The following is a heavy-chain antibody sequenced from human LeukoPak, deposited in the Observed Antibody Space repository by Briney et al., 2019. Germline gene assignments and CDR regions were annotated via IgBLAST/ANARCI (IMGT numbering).Heavy chain of an antibody. CDR3: AKARGSGFQRGDAFDM. CDR1: RFTFSSYG. V-gene: IGHV3-30*18. D-gene: IGHD6-19*01. CDR2: ISSDGSNN. Sequence: GGSLRLSCAASRFTFSSYGMHWVRQAPGEGLEWVAVISSDGSNNYYADSVKGRFTISRDNSKNTLYLQMDSLRAEDTAVYYCAKARGSGFQRGDAFDMWGQGTRVTVSS. J-gene: IGHJ3*02.